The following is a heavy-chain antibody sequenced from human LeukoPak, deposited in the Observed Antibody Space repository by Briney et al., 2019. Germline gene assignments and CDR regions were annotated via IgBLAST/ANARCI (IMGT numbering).Heavy chain of an antibody. D-gene: IGHD1-7*01. V-gene: IGHV3-74*01. Sequence: GGSLRLSCAASGFTFSSYWMHWVRQAPGKGLVWVSRLNSDGSSTSYEDSVKGRFTISRDNAETTLHLQMNNLSAEDTAVYYCARASNRNSINFDYWGQGALVTVSS. CDR1: GFTFSSYW. J-gene: IGHJ4*02. CDR3: ARASNRNSINFDY. CDR2: LNSDGSST.